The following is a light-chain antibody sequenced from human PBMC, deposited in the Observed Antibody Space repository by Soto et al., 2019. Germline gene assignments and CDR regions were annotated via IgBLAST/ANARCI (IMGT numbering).Light chain of an antibody. CDR1: QRVNSN. J-gene: IGKJ2*01. CDR3: QQYNNWPPYT. CDR2: GAS. V-gene: IGKV3-15*01. Sequence: EIVMTQSPATLSVSPGARATLSCMASQRVNSNLAWYQQKPGQAPSLLIYGASTRATGVPARFSGSGSGTEFTLTISSLQSEDGAVYYCQQYNNWPPYTFGQGNKLEIK.